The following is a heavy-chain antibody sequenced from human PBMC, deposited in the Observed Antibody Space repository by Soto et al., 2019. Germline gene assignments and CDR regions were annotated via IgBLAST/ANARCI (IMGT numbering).Heavy chain of an antibody. CDR2: ISPYRGNT. D-gene: IGHD3-10*01. Sequence: QVQLVQSGAEVKKPGASVKVSCKTSGYTFSSIGITWVRQAPGQGLEWMGWISPYRGNTYYAQRLQGRVTMSTDTSTSTAYMELRSLTSDDTAVYFCARDLDASGSYFTNYRGQGTLVTVSS. CDR3: ARDLDASGSYFTNY. J-gene: IGHJ4*02. CDR1: GYTFSSIG. V-gene: IGHV1-18*01.